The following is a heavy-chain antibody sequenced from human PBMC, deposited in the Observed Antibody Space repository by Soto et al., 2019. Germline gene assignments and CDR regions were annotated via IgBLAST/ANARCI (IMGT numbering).Heavy chain of an antibody. CDR3: TNGRGYSSGWSLTY. Sequence: QVQLVESGGGVVQPGRSLRLSCEASGFTLSNYGMHWVRQAPGKGLEWVAVISFDESKKYYADSVKGRFTISRDNSKNTLYLQMNSLRAEDTAVYYCTNGRGYSSGWSLTYWGQGTLVTISS. D-gene: IGHD6-19*01. CDR1: GFTLSNYG. CDR2: ISFDESKK. V-gene: IGHV3-30*18. J-gene: IGHJ4*02.